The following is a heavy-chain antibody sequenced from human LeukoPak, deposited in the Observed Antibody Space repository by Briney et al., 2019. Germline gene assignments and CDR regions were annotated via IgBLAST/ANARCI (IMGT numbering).Heavy chain of an antibody. CDR3: ATSKWFGIETEY. D-gene: IGHD3-10*01. J-gene: IGHJ4*02. CDR1: GGSFSGYF. CDR2: IKPSGTT. Sequence: SETLSLTCAVYGGSFSGYFWTWFRQPPVKGLEWIGEIKPSGTTKYHPSLKSRVTISGDTSKNQISLELSAVTAADTAVYYCATSKWFGIETEYWGQGTLVTVSS. V-gene: IGHV4-34*01.